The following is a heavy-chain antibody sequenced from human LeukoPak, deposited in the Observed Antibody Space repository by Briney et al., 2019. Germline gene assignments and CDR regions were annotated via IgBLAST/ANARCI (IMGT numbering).Heavy chain of an antibody. CDR3: AVSGDILTGYTARSSGYPDDY. D-gene: IGHD3-9*01. CDR1: GGTFSSCA. J-gene: IGHJ4*02. Sequence: SVKVSCKASGGTFSSCAISWVRQAPGQGLEWMGGIIPIFGTANYAQKFQGRVTITTDESTSTAYMELSSLRSEDTAVYYCAVSGDILTGYTARSSGYPDDYWGQGTLVTVSS. CDR2: IIPIFGTA. V-gene: IGHV1-69*05.